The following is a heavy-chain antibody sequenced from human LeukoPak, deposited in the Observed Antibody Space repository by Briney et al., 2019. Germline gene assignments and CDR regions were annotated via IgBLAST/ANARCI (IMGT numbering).Heavy chain of an antibody. CDR3: AKVYSGSYFQAFDI. CDR1: GFTFGDYA. D-gene: IGHD1-26*01. Sequence: GRSLRLSCAASGFTFGDYAMHWVRQAPGKGLEWVSGISWNSGSIGYADSVKGRFTISRDNAKNSLYLQMNSLRAEDTALYYCAKVYSGSYFQAFDIWGQGTMVTVSS. J-gene: IGHJ3*02. V-gene: IGHV3-9*01. CDR2: ISWNSGSI.